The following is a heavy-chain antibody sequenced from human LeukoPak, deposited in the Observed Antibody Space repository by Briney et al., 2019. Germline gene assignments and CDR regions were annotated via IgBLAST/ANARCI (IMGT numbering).Heavy chain of an antibody. V-gene: IGHV4-59*01. J-gene: IGHJ3*02. Sequence: SETLSLTCTVSGGSISSYYWSWIRQPPGKGLEWIGYIYYSGSTNYNPSLKSRVTISVDTSKNQFSLKLSSVTAADTAEYYCASQRPGRYAFDIWGQGTMVTVSS. CDR3: ASQRPGRYAFDI. CDR2: IYYSGST. CDR1: GGSISSYY.